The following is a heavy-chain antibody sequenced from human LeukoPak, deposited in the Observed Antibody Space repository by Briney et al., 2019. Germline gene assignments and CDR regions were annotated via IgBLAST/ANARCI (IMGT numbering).Heavy chain of an antibody. J-gene: IGHJ4*02. CDR1: GFTFSSCW. Sequence: GGSLRLSCAASGFTFSSCWMSWVRQAPGKGLEWVANIKQDGSEKYYVDSVKGRFTISRDNAKNSLYLQMNSLRAEDTAVYYCARRRDGYNSYYFDYWGQGTLVTVSS. D-gene: IGHD5-24*01. V-gene: IGHV3-7*01. CDR3: ARRRDGYNSYYFDY. CDR2: IKQDGSEK.